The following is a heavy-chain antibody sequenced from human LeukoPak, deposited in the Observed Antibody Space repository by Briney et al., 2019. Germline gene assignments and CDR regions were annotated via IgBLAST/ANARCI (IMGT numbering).Heavy chain of an antibody. D-gene: IGHD3-22*01. J-gene: IGHJ4*02. Sequence: SETLSLTCTVSGGSISSSSYYWGWIRQPPGKGLEWIGYIYYSGSTNYNPSLKSRVTISVDTSKNQFSLKLSSVTAADTAVYYCARWDYYDSSGYLDYWGQGTLVTVSS. V-gene: IGHV4-61*05. CDR2: IYYSGST. CDR3: ARWDYYDSSGYLDY. CDR1: GGSISSSSYY.